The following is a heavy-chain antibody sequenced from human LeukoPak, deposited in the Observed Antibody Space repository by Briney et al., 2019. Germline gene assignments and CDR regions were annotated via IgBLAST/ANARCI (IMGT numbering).Heavy chain of an antibody. V-gene: IGHV3-30*02. D-gene: IGHD3-10*01. CDR2: IRYDGSNK. Sequence: GGSLRLSCAASGFSFSSYGMHWVRQAPGKGLEWVAFIRYDGSNKYHADSVKGRFTISRDNSKNTLYLQMNSLRDEDTAVYYYAKRFAWTGAAHFDYWGQGTLVTVSS. J-gene: IGHJ4*02. CDR3: AKRFAWTGAAHFDY. CDR1: GFSFSSYG.